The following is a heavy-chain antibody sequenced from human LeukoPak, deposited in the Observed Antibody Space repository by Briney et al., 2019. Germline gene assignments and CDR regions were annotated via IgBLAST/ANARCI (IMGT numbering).Heavy chain of an antibody. CDR3: AGRRVPVYYYYGMDV. Sequence: GGSLRLSCAASGFTFSSYGMHWVRQAPGKGLEWVAVIWYDGSNKYYAVSVKGRFTISRDNSKNTLYLQMNSLRAEDTAVYYCAGRRVPVYYYYGMDVWGQGTTVTVSS. J-gene: IGHJ6*02. V-gene: IGHV3-33*01. CDR1: GFTFSSYG. CDR2: IWYDGSNK. D-gene: IGHD2-2*01.